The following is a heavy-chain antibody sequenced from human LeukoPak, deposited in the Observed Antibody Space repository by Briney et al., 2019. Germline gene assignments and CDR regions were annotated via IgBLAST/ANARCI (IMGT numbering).Heavy chain of an antibody. J-gene: IGHJ4*02. CDR3: ARVGAVAGTGDY. Sequence: PGGSLRLSYAASGFTFSSYGMHWVRQAPGRGLEWVAVISYDGSNKYYADSVKGRFTISRDNSKNTLYLQMNSLRAEDTAVYYCARVGAVAGTGDYWGQGTLVTVSS. CDR2: ISYDGSNK. D-gene: IGHD6-19*01. V-gene: IGHV3-30*03. CDR1: GFTFSSYG.